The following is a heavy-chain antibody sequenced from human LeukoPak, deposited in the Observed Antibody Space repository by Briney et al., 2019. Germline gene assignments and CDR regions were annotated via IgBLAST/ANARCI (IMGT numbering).Heavy chain of an antibody. D-gene: IGHD1-26*01. J-gene: IGHJ4*02. Sequence: GGSLRLSCAASGFTFSSYGMHWVRQAPGKGLEWVAVISYDGSNKYYADSVKGRFTISRDNSKNTLYLQMNSLRDEDTAVYYCAKGGGAEWELLDYWGQGTLVTVSS. CDR1: GFTFSSYG. CDR3: AKGGGAEWELLDY. CDR2: ISYDGSNK. V-gene: IGHV3-30*18.